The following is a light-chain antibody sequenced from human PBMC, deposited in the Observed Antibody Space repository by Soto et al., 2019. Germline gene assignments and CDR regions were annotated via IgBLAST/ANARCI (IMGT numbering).Light chain of an antibody. V-gene: IGLV1-44*01. J-gene: IGLJ1*01. CDR2: TND. Sequence: QSVLTQPPSASGTPGQRVTISCSGSSSNIGSSTVHWYQHLPGSAPKLLIYTNDQRPSGIPARFSGSKSGTSASLAIGGLQSEDEADYYCAAWDDSLNAGVFGTGTKVTVL. CDR3: AAWDDSLNAGV. CDR1: SSNIGSST.